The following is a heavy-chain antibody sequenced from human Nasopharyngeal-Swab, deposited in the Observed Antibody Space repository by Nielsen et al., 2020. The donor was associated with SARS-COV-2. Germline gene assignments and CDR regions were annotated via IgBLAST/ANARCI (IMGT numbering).Heavy chain of an antibody. CDR3: ARDLGFNTIFGVVIRKPYYMDV. V-gene: IGHV3-21*01. Sequence: WIRQPPGQGLEWVSSITSSSSYIYYADSVKGRFTISRDNAKNSLYLQMNSLRAEDTAVYYCARDLGFNTIFGVVIRKPYYMDVWGKGTTVTVSS. D-gene: IGHD3-3*01. CDR2: ITSSSSYI. J-gene: IGHJ6*03.